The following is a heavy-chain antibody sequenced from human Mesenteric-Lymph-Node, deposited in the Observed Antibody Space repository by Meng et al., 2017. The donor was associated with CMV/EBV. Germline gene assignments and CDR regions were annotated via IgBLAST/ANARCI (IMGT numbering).Heavy chain of an antibody. V-gene: IGHV5-51*01. CDR3: ARLGSPLPYDFWGGYYFDY. J-gene: IGHJ4*02. Sequence: GESLKISCKGSGYSFTSYWIGWVRQMPGKGLEWMGIIYPGDSDTRYSPSFQGQVTISADKSIGTAYLQWSSLKASDTAMYYCARLGSPLPYDFWGGYYFDYWGQGTLVTVSS. CDR1: GYSFTSYW. D-gene: IGHD3-3*01. CDR2: IYPGDSDT.